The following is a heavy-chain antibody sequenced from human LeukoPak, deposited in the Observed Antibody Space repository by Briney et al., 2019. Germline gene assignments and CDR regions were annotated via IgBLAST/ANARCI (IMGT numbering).Heavy chain of an antibody. CDR2: IIPIFGTA. CDR3: ARPIRGATSYYYYYGMDV. V-gene: IGHV1-69*13. CDR1: GGTFSSYA. J-gene: IGHJ6*02. D-gene: IGHD1-26*01. Sequence: SVKVSCKASGGTFSSYAISWVRQAPGQGLEWMGGIIPIFGTANYAQKFQGRVTITADESTSTAYMELSSLRSGDTAVYYCARPIRGATSYYYYYGMDVWGQGTTVTVSS.